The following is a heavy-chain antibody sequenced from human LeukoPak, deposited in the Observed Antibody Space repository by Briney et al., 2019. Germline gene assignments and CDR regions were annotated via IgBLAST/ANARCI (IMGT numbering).Heavy chain of an antibody. CDR3: ARDLDLIGTTDY. CDR2: ISYDGSNK. J-gene: IGHJ4*02. CDR1: GFTFSSYG. V-gene: IGHV3-30*03. D-gene: IGHD1-7*01. Sequence: PGGSLRLSCAASGFTFSSYGMHWVRQAPGKGLEWVAVISYDGSNKYYADSVKGRFTISRDNSKNTLYLQMNSLRAEDTAVYYCARDLDLIGTTDYWGQGTLVTVPS.